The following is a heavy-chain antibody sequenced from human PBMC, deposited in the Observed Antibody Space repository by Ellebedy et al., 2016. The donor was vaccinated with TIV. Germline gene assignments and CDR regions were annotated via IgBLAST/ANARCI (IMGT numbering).Heavy chain of an antibody. CDR1: GFSFINYW. V-gene: IGHV3-7*01. CDR2: INQDGSQK. J-gene: IGHJ3*02. CDR3: ARDGSYGDYLSPTHAFEI. Sequence: GESLKISCAAPGFSFINYWMTWVRQAPGKGLEWMANINQDGSQKYYVDSVRGRFTISRDNAHNSLFLQMNSLRGDDTAVYFCARDGSYGDYLSPTHAFEIWGQGTTVTVSS. D-gene: IGHD4-17*01.